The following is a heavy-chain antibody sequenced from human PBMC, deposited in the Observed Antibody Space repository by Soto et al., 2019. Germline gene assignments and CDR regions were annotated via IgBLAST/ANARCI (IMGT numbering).Heavy chain of an antibody. Sequence: SETLSLTCAVYGGSFSGYYWSWIRQPPGKGLEWIGEINHSGSTNYNPSLKSRVTISVDTSKNQFSLKLSSVTAADTAVYYCASVAARGFHYYYYGMDVWGQGTTVTVSS. D-gene: IGHD6-6*01. CDR1: GGSFSGYY. J-gene: IGHJ6*02. CDR3: ASVAARGFHYYYYGMDV. CDR2: INHSGST. V-gene: IGHV4-34*01.